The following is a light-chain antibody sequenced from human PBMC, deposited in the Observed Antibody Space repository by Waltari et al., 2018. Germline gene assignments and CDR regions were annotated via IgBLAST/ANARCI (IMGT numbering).Light chain of an antibody. J-gene: IGLJ1*01. CDR1: SSDVGGYNY. Sequence: QSALTQPASVSGSPGQSITISCTGTSSDVGGYNYVSWYQQHPGKVPKLMIFEVSNRPSGFSNRFSGSKSGNTASLTISGLQAEDEADYYCSSYTSSSTPYVFGTGTKVTVL. CDR2: EVS. V-gene: IGLV2-14*01. CDR3: SSYTSSSTPYV.